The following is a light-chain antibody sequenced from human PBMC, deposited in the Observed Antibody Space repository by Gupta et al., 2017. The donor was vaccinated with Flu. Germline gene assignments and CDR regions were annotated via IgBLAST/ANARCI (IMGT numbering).Light chain of an antibody. CDR2: EGS. CDR1: SSEIGASNY. J-gene: IGLJ1*01. CDR3: GSYGVNDV. V-gene: IGLV2-8*01. Sequence: GQSVAISCTGTSSEIGASNYVSWYQQYPGKGPKLVIDEGSKRPSGVPDRFSGSKSGNTASLTVAGRRAEDEADYYCGSYGVNDVFGTGTKVTVL.